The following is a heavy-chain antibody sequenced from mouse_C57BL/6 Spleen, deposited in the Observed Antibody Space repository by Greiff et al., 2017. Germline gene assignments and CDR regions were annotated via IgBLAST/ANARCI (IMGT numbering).Heavy chain of an antibody. CDR3: ARENYYAMDY. CDR2: INYDGSST. V-gene: IGHV5-16*01. CDR1: GFTFSDYY. Sequence: EVKLMESEGGLVQPGSSMKLSCTASGFTFSDYYMAWVRQVPEKGLEWVANINYDGSSTYYLDSLKSRFIISRDNAKSILYLQMSSLKSEDTATYYCARENYYAMDYWGQGTSVTVSS. J-gene: IGHJ4*01.